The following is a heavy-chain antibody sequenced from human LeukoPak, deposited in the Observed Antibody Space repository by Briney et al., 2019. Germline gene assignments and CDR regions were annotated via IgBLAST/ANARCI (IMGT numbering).Heavy chain of an antibody. D-gene: IGHD3-22*01. CDR2: IIPIFGTA. CDR1: GGTFSSYA. J-gene: IGHJ4*02. V-gene: IGHV1-69*05. Sequence: SVKVSCKASGGTFSSYAISWVRQAPGEGREGMGGIIPIFGTANYAQKFQGRVTITTDESTSTAYMELSSLRSEDTAVYYCASRNYDSIDYWGQGTLVTVSS. CDR3: ASRNYDSIDY.